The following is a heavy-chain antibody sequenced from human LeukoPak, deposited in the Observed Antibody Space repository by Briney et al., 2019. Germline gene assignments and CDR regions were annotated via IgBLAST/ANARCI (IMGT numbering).Heavy chain of an antibody. CDR3: ARAITMVRGAPMDV. D-gene: IGHD3-10*01. J-gene: IGHJ6*02. CDR2: MNPNSGNI. Sequence: ASVKVSCKASGYTFTSYDINWVRQATGQGLEWMGWMNPNSGNIGYAQKFQGRVTMTRNTSISTAYMELSSLRSEDTAVYYCARAITMVRGAPMDVWGQGTTVTVSS. V-gene: IGHV1-8*01. CDR1: GYTFTSYD.